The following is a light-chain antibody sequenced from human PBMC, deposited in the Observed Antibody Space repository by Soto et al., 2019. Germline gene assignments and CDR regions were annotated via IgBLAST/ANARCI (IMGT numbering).Light chain of an antibody. CDR3: QQYATSPRT. J-gene: IGKJ1*01. CDR1: QSVSSY. Sequence: EIVLTQSPVTLSFSPGERATLSCRASQSVSSYLAWYQQKPGQAPRLLIYGASSRATGIPDRFSGSGSGTDFTLTISRLEPEDFAVYYCQQYATSPRTFGQGTKVDIK. V-gene: IGKV3-20*01. CDR2: GAS.